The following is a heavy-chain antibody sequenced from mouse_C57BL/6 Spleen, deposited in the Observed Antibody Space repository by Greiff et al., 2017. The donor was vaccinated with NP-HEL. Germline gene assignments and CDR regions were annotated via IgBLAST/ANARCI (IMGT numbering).Heavy chain of an antibody. CDR3: ARGTGYYVAY. J-gene: IGHJ3*01. D-gene: IGHD2-3*01. Sequence: QVHVKQPGAELVMPGASVKLSCKASGYTFTSYWMHWVKQRPGQGLEWIGEIDPSDSYTNYNQKFKGKSTLTVDKSSSTAYMQLSSLTSEDSAVYYCARGTGYYVAYWGQGTLVTVSA. CDR1: GYTFTSYW. V-gene: IGHV1-69*01. CDR2: IDPSDSYT.